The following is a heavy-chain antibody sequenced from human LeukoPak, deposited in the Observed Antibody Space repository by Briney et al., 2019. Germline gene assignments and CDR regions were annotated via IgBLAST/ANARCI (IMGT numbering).Heavy chain of an antibody. J-gene: IGHJ3*02. D-gene: IGHD4-23*01. CDR3: ARHTVVNAFDI. V-gene: IGHV1-2*04. CDR2: INPNSGGT. Sequence: ASVKVSCKASGYTFTGYYMHWVRQAPGQGLEWMGWINPNSGGTNYAQKFQGWVTMTRDTSISTAYMELSRLRSDDTAVYSCARHTVVNAFDIWGQGTMVTVSS. CDR1: GYTFTGYY.